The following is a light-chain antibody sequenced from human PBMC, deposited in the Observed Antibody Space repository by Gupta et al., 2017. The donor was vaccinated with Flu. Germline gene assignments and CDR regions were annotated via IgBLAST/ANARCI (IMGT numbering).Light chain of an antibody. CDR2: DVS. Sequence: EIVLTPSPVTLSLSPGERATLSCGTSQSLSNNYLAWYQQRPGLAPRLLIYDVSRRATGIPDRFSGSGSGTDFTLTISRLEPEDFAVYYCQQYDFSPQTFGRGTKVEIK. CDR3: QQYDFSPQT. J-gene: IGKJ1*01. CDR1: QSLSNNY. V-gene: IGKV3D-20*01.